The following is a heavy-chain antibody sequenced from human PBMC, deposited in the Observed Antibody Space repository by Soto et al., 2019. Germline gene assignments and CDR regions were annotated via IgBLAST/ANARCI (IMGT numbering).Heavy chain of an antibody. Sequence: EVQVVESGGGLVQPGGSLRVSCAASGFTFSNYWMSWVRQAPGKGLEWVADINQDGGVKHYLDSVKGRFTISRDNAKNSPELQMNSLRVDDTAIYYCARDGTYYSGRKNDYWGQGTLVTVSS. CDR3: ARDGTYYSGRKNDY. V-gene: IGHV3-7*04. CDR1: GFTFSNYW. D-gene: IGHD3-10*01. J-gene: IGHJ4*02. CDR2: INQDGGVK.